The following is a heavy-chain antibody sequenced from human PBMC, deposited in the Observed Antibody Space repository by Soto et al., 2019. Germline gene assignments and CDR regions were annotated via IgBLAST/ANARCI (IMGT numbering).Heavy chain of an antibody. D-gene: IGHD6-13*01. J-gene: IGHJ3*02. CDR3: ARETPFGSSSWYGAFDI. Sequence: GPLDLPFAASGCPFVANGRAWVRRPPGKGLERVANIKQDGSEKYYVDSVKGRFTISRDNAKNSLYLQMKSLRAEDTAVYYCARETPFGSSSWYGAFDIWGQGTMVTV. CDR2: IKQDGSEK. CDR1: GCPFVANG. V-gene: IGHV3-7*03.